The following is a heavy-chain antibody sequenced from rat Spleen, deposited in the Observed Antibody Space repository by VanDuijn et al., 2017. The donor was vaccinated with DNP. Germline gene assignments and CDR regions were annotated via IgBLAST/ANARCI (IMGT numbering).Heavy chain of an antibody. D-gene: IGHD1-2*01. V-gene: IGHV5-19*01. J-gene: IGHJ2*01. CDR3: ARHGDYSSYIYVRYFDY. Sequence: EVQLVESGGGLVQPGRSMKLSCAASGFTLSNYGMHWIRQAPTKGLEWVASISPSGGSTYYRDSVKGRFTISRDNAKSTLYLQMDSLRSEDTATYYCARHGDYSSYIYVRYFDYWGQGVMVTVSS. CDR2: ISPSGGST. CDR1: GFTLSNYG.